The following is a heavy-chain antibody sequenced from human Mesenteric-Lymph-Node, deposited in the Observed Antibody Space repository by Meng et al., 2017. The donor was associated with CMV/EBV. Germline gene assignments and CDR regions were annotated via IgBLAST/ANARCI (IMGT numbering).Heavy chain of an antibody. V-gene: IGHV1-46*01. CDR2: VNPSAGTT. J-gene: IGHJ3*02. CDR1: GYTFTNYY. CDR3: ARYGSSWYWYAFDI. Sequence: VKVSCKASGYTFTNYYMHWVRQAPGQGLEWMGIVNPSAGTTSYAQKFRGRVTMTRDTSTSTVYMELSSLRSEDTAVYYCARYGSSWYWYAFDIWGQGTMVTVSS. D-gene: IGHD6-13*01.